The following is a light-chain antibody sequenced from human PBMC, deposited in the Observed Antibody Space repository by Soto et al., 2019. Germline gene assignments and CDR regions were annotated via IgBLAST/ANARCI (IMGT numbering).Light chain of an antibody. CDR3: AAWDDSLSGWV. Sequence: QAVVIQPPSASGTPGQRVTISCSGSSSNIESNYVYWYQQLPGTAPKLLIYRNNQRPSGVPDRFSGSKSGTSASLAISGLRSEDEADYYCAAWDDSLSGWVFGGGTKLTVL. J-gene: IGLJ3*02. CDR2: RNN. CDR1: SSNIESNY. V-gene: IGLV1-47*01.